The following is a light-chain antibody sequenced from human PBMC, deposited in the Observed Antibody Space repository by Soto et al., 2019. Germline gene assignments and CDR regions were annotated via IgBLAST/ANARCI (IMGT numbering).Light chain of an antibody. Sequence: QSALTQPPSVSGSPGQAVTISCTGTSSDVGSYNLVSWYQQPPGTAPKLMIYEVSNRPSGVPDRFSGYKSGNTASLTISGLQAEDEADYYCNSYTSSSTYVFGPGTKLTVL. V-gene: IGLV2-18*02. CDR3: NSYTSSSTYV. CDR1: SSDVGSYNL. J-gene: IGLJ1*01. CDR2: EVS.